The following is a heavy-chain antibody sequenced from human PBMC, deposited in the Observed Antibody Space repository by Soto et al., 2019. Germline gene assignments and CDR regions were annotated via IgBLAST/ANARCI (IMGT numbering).Heavy chain of an antibody. V-gene: IGHV1-69*13. Sequence: SVKVSCKASGYTFTSYAMHWVRQAPGQGLEWMGGIITIFGTANYAQKFQGRVTITADESTSTAYMELSSLRSEDTAVYYCASRVVVITPTYGMDVWGQGTTVTVSS. J-gene: IGHJ6*02. CDR2: IITIFGTA. CDR3: ASRVVVITPTYGMDV. D-gene: IGHD3-22*01. CDR1: GYTFTSYA.